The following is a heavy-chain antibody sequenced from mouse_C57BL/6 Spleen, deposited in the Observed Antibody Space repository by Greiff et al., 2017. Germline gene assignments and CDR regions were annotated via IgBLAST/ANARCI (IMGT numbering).Heavy chain of an antibody. V-gene: IGHV1-76*01. J-gene: IGHJ4*01. D-gene: IGHD2-4*01. CDR2: IYPGSGNT. CDR3: ASYDYDATGYAMDY. Sequence: QVQLKQSGAELVRPGASVKLSCKASGYTFTDYYINWVKQRPGQGLEWIARIYPGSGNTYYNEKFKGKATLTAEKSSSTAYMQLSSLTSEDSAVYFCASYDYDATGYAMDYWGQGTSVTVSS. CDR1: GYTFTDYY.